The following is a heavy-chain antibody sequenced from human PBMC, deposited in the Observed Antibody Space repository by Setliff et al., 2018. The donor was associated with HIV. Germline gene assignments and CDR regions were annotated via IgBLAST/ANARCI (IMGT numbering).Heavy chain of an antibody. V-gene: IGHV3-7*03. CDR2: IKQDGSET. J-gene: IGHJ6*03. CDR3: VRGAFWSTYFYYYLDV. D-gene: IGHD3-3*02. Sequence: GGSLRLSCEGNGFSFSDYWMTWVRQAPGKGLQWVANIKQDGSETSYAESVQGRFTISRGTAPNSVYPQMNDLRVDDTAVYYCVRGAFWSTYFYYYLDVWGEGSTVTVSS. CDR1: GFSFSDYW.